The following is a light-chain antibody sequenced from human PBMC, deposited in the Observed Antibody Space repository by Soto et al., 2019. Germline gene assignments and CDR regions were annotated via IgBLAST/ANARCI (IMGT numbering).Light chain of an antibody. CDR3: GSYTSVTSSGQVFGSTSGHG. CDR1: MRDVGDYNL. V-gene: IGLV2-14*01. CDR2: EVR. Sequence: QSALTQPASVSGSAGQSITISCSGTMRDVGDYNLVSWYQQHPGTAPKLIIYEVRNRPSGISSRFSGSRSGNTASLTISGLQPEDEGDYYCGSYTSVTSSGQVFGSTSGHGFGTGTKAPS. J-gene: IGLJ1*01.